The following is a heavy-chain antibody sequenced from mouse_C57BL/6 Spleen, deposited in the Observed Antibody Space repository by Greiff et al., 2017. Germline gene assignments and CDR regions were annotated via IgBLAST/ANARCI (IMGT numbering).Heavy chain of an antibody. CDR2: ISYDGSN. CDR1: GYSITSGYY. D-gene: IGHD1-1*01. Sequence: EVQLQQSGPGLVKPSQSLSLTCSVTGYSITSGYYWNWIRQFPGNKLEWMGYISYDGSNNYNPSLKNRISITRDTSKNQFFLKLNSVTTEYTATYYCARDQFITTVAGYFDYWGQGTTLTVSS. CDR3: ARDQFITTVAGYFDY. J-gene: IGHJ2*01. V-gene: IGHV3-6*01.